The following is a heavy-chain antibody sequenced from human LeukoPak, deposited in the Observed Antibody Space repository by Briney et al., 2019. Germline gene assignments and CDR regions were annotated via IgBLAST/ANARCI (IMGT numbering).Heavy chain of an antibody. J-gene: IGHJ4*02. D-gene: IGHD5-12*01. V-gene: IGHV3-7*01. CDR1: GINFRGYW. CDR2: MKQDGSEK. Sequence: QAGGPLRLSCAVSGINFRGYWMAWVRQAPGKGLEWVANMKQDGSEKYYVDSVKGRFTISRDNAKNSLYLEMNSLRVEDTAVYYCARGLGHTGYDLYDYWGQGTLVTVSS. CDR3: ARGLGHTGYDLYDY.